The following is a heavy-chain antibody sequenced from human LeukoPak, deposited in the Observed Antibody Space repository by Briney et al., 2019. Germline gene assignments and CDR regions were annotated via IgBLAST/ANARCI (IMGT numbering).Heavy chain of an antibody. D-gene: IGHD1-7*01. V-gene: IGHV4-30-4*01. CDR1: GGSISSGDYY. CDR3: ARGFRNYGTFDI. Sequence: SQTLSLTCTVSGGSISSGDYYWSWIRQPPGKGLEWIGYIYYSGTTYYNLSLKSRVTISVDRSKNQFSLKLSSVTAADTAVYYCARGFRNYGTFDIWGHGTMVTVSS. J-gene: IGHJ3*02. CDR2: IYYSGTT.